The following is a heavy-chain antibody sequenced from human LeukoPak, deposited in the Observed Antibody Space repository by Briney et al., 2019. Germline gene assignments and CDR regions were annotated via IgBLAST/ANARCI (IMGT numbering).Heavy chain of an antibody. CDR2: ISSSSSYI. D-gene: IGHD3-10*01. V-gene: IGHV3-21*01. CDR3: ARDGGYYPWFDP. Sequence: GGSLRLSCAASGFTFSNAWMSWVRQAPGKGLEWVSSISSSSSYIYYADSVKGRFTISRDNAKNSLYLQMNSLRAEDTAVYYCARDGGYYPWFDPWGQGTLVTVSS. CDR1: GFTFSNAW. J-gene: IGHJ5*02.